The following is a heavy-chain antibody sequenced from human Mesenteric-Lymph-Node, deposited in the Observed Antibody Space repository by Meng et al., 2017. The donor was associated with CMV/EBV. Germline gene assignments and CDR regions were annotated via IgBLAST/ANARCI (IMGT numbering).Heavy chain of an antibody. Sequence: SGEPISRNFSWGWISQPPGQGLEWIGIIYYSGSTYYNPSLQSRVTISVDPSKNQYSLKVTSVTAADTAVYYCARPGSLNGYNRPLDSWGQGTLVTVSS. V-gene: IGHV4-39*01. D-gene: IGHD5-24*01. CDR2: IYYSGST. CDR3: ARPGSLNGYNRPLDS. J-gene: IGHJ4*02. CDR1: GEPISRNFS.